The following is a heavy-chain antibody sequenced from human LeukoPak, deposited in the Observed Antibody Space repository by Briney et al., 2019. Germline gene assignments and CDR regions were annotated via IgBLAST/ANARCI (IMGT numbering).Heavy chain of an antibody. CDR2: ISSSSSTI. D-gene: IGHD3-22*01. V-gene: IGHV3-48*01. J-gene: IGHJ6*02. CDR3: AREVREGYYDSSGYYFYYYYGMDV. Sequence: GGSLRLSCAASGFTFSSYSMNWVRLAPGKGLEWVSYISSSSSTIYYADSVKGRFTISRDNAKNSLYLQMNSLRAEDTAVYYCAREVREGYYDSSGYYFYYYYGMDVWGQGTTVTVSS. CDR1: GFTFSSYS.